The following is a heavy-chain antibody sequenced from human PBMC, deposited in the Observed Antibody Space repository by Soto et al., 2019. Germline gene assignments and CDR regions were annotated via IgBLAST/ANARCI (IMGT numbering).Heavy chain of an antibody. J-gene: IGHJ4*02. V-gene: IGHV3-23*01. CDR1: GFTYSSYA. D-gene: IGHD3-22*01. CDR3: AKTYYYDSSGYSDY. Sequence: GGSLRLSCAASGFTYSSYAMSWVRQAPGKGLEWVSAISGSGGSTYYADSVKGRFTISRDNSKNTLYLQMNSLRAEDTAVYYCAKTYYYDSSGYSDYWGQGTLVTVSS. CDR2: ISGSGGST.